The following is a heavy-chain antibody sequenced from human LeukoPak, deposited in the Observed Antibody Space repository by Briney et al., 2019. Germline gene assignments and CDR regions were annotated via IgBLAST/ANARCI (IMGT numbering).Heavy chain of an antibody. CDR3: TRESGAFFPFGF. Sequence: PSETLSLTCAVSGGSILSPNWWSWVRQPPGKGLEWIGEVHLNGATNYNPSVEGRVTMSIDKSKNHLSLEVISVTAADTAMYYCTRESGAFFPFGFGGQGTLVTVSS. D-gene: IGHD2-15*01. CDR1: GGSILSPNW. CDR2: VHLNGAT. V-gene: IGHV4-4*02. J-gene: IGHJ4*02.